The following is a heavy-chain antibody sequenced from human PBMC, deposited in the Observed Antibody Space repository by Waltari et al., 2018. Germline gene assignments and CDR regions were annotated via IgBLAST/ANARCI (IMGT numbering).Heavy chain of an antibody. CDR2: IIPIFGTG. J-gene: IGHJ5*02. Sequence: QVQLVQSGAEVKKPGSSVKVSCKASGGTFSSYAISWVRQAPGQGLEWMGGIIPIFGTGNYAQKFQGRGTITADESTSTAYMELSSLRSEDTAVYYCARDAPAVAATGWFDPWGQGTLVTVSS. D-gene: IGHD6-19*01. CDR3: ARDAPAVAATGWFDP. CDR1: GGTFSSYA. V-gene: IGHV1-69*01.